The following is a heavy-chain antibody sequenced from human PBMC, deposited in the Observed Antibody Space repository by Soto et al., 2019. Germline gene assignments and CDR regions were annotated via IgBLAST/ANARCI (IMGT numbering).Heavy chain of an antibody. J-gene: IGHJ4*02. CDR2: INGYNSHT. Sequence: QVQLVQSEAEVKKPGASVKVSCKASGYSFSSYGLVWVRQAPGQGLEWMGRINGYNSHTKYEGKFQGRVSMTTDKSSSTADMELRSLRSDDTAVYYCARGDLKGNYYGSYGYAGAFDFWGQGTLVTVSS. CDR1: GYSFSSYG. D-gene: IGHD3-22*01. CDR3: ARGDLKGNYYGSYGYAGAFDF. V-gene: IGHV1-18*01.